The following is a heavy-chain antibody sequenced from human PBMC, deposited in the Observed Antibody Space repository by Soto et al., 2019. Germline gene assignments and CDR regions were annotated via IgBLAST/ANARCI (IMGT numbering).Heavy chain of an antibody. D-gene: IGHD3-9*01. CDR1: GYTFTSYG. CDR2: ISPYNGNT. Sequence: QVQLVQSGAEVKKPGASVKVSCKASGYTFTSYGISWVRQAPGQGLEWMGWISPYNGNTNYAQKLQGRVTMTTDTSTSTAYMELRSLRSDGTAVYYCAGGVIRYFDWFFHYYYGMDVWGQGTTVTDSS. V-gene: IGHV1-18*04. CDR3: AGGVIRYFDWFFHYYYGMDV. J-gene: IGHJ6*02.